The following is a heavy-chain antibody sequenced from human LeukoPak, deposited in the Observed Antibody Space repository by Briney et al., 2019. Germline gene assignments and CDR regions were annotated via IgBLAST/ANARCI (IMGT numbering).Heavy chain of an antibody. CDR3: ARNDYGGNSALYYYYMDV. CDR2: IIPIFGTA. V-gene: IGHV1-69*05. CDR1: GGTFSSYA. J-gene: IGHJ6*03. Sequence: SVKVSCKASGGTFSSYAISWVRQAPGQGLEWMGGIIPIFGTANYAQKFQGRVTITTDESTSTAYMELSSLRSEDTAAYYCARNDYGGNSALYYYYMDVWGKGTTVTVSS. D-gene: IGHD4-23*01.